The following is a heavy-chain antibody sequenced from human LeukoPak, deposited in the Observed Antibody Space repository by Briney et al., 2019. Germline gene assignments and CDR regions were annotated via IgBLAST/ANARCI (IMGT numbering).Heavy chain of an antibody. CDR3: ARHGPAWDWFDP. V-gene: IGHV4-39*01. CDR2: IYYSAIA. J-gene: IGHJ5*02. CDR1: SGSISSTNYY. Sequence: PSETLSLTCTVSSGSISSTNYYWGWIRQPPGKGLEWIGSIYYSAIAYYNPSLKSRLTISVDTSKNQFSLKVNPVTAPDTAVYYCARHGPAWDWFDPWGQGTLVTVSS.